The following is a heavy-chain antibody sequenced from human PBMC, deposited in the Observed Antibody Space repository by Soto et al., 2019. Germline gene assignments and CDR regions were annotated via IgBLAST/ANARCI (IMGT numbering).Heavy chain of an antibody. Sequence: QLQLQESGSGLVKPSQTLSLTCAVSGGSISSGGYSWSWIRQPPGKGLEWIGYIYHSGSTYYNPSLKSRVTISVDRAKNQFSLKLSSVTAADTAVYYCARLGITMIVVEKGWFDPWGQGTLVTVSS. V-gene: IGHV4-30-2*01. CDR3: ARLGITMIVVEKGWFDP. CDR2: IYHSGST. CDR1: GGSISSGGYS. J-gene: IGHJ5*02. D-gene: IGHD3-22*01.